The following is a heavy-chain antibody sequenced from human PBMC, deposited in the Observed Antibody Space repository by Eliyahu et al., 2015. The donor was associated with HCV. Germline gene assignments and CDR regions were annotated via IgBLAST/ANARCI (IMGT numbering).Heavy chain of an antibody. CDR3: AKGKTYYDFLTGYLPEAFEI. CDR1: GLXVSSXY. D-gene: IGHD3-9*01. J-gene: IGHJ3*02. Sequence: EEQLVESGGGLVQPGGSLRLSCAASGLXVSSXYMGWVRQAPGEGLEWVSVLYAGGSTHYAGSVKGRFTISRDDSKNTVYLQMNSLRAEDTAVYYCAKGKTYYDFLTGYLPEAFEIWGQGTKVTVSS. V-gene: IGHV3-66*02. CDR2: LYAGGST.